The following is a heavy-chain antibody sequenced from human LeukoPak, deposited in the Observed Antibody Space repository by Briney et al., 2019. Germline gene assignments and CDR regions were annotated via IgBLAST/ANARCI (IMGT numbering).Heavy chain of an antibody. CDR1: GFTVSSNY. CDR3: ARVVRVMHFDY. V-gene: IGHV3-53*01. D-gene: IGHD3/OR15-3a*01. CDR2: IYSGGST. Sequence: GGSLRLSCAASGFTVSSNYMSWVRQAPGKGLEWVSVIYSGGSTYYADSVKGRFTISRGNSKNTLYLQMNSLRAEDTAVYYCARVVRVMHFDYWGQGTLVTVSS. J-gene: IGHJ4*02.